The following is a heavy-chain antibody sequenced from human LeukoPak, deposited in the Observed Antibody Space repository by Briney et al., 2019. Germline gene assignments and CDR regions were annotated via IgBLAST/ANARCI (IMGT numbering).Heavy chain of an antibody. V-gene: IGHV3-23*01. CDR3: AKDARRTSGWYSFGY. D-gene: IGHD6-19*01. CDR1: GFAFSSQA. J-gene: IGHJ4*02. Sequence: GGSLRLSCAASGFAFSSQAMGWVRQAPGKGPEWVSVISDSGSLTYYADSVKGRFTISRDNSKNTLFLQMNSLRAEDTAVYYCAKDARRTSGWYSFGYWGQGTLVTVSS. CDR2: ISDSGSLT.